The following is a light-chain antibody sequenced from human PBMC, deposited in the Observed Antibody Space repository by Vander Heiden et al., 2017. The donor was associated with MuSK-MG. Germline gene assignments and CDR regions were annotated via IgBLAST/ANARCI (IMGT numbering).Light chain of an antibody. J-gene: IGKJ3*01. CDR1: QSVSRY. Sequence: EIVLTQSPATLSLSPGYRATLSYKSSQSVSRYLSWYQQKPRQAPRLLISYDTKRVNRMTVRFSGSGSGIELNMTMISRGLEDFAVYYWQGHSTRGFTFGPGTKVDIK. CDR2: YDT. V-gene: IGKV3-11*01. CDR3: QGHSTRGFT.